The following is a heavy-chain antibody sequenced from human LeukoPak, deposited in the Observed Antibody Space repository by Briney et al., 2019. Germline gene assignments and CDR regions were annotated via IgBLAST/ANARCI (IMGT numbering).Heavy chain of an antibody. D-gene: IGHD2-8*01. CDR3: ARERNHCTNGVCYLNAFDI. CDR2: ISYDGSNK. CDR1: GFTFSSYG. Sequence: GGSLRLSCAASGFTFSSYGMHWVRQAPGKGLEWVAVISYDGSNKYYADSVKGRFTISRDNAKNSLYLQMNSLRAEDTAVYYCARERNHCTNGVCYLNAFDIWGQGTMVTVSS. V-gene: IGHV3-30*03. J-gene: IGHJ3*02.